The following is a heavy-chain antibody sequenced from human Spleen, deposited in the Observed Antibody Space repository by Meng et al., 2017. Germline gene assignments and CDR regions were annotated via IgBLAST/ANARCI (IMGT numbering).Heavy chain of an antibody. D-gene: IGHD3-10*02. Sequence: TLSRTCTVSGGSISSGGYHWSWIRQHPGKGLEWIGYIYYSGSTYYNPSLKSLVTMSVDKSKNQFSLKVSSVTAGDTAMYYCAREGSYSGRMMRSYYFDYWGQGILVTVSS. V-gene: IGHV4-31*01. CDR2: IYYSGST. CDR1: GGSISSGGYH. J-gene: IGHJ4*02. CDR3: AREGSYSGRMMRSYYFDY.